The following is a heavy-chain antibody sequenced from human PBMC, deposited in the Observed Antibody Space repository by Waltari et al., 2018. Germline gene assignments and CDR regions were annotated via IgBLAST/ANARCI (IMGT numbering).Heavy chain of an antibody. V-gene: IGHV4-30-4*08. Sequence: QVQLQESGPGLVKPSQTLSLSCTVSGASIISGEHFWSWIRQPPGKGLDWIGYIYDSGSTAYNPSLESRVSISLDTSKNQFSLKLSSVTAADTAVYYCARNSVSMLQGVINFRTDYYPYYYMDVWGKGTTVAVSS. CDR1: GASIISGEHF. J-gene: IGHJ6*03. CDR2: IYDSGST. CDR3: ARNSVSMLQGVINFRTDYYPYYYMDV. D-gene: IGHD3-10*01.